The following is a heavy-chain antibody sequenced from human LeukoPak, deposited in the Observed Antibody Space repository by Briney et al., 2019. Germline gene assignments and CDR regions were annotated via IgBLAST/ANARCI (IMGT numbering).Heavy chain of an antibody. D-gene: IGHD1-14*01. CDR1: LDSTTSNF. V-gene: IGHV4-4*02. Sequence: SETLSLTCTVSLDSTTSNFWSWVRQPPGKGLEWIGEIHRSGSPNYNTSLQSRVTMSIDRSRNQIVLELSSVTAADTAVYYCAREILGGFNPGAYWGQGILVTVSS. J-gene: IGHJ4*02. CDR3: AREILGGFNPGAY. CDR2: IHRSGSP.